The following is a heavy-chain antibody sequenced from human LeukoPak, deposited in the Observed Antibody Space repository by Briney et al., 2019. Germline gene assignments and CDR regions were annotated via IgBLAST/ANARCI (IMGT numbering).Heavy chain of an antibody. D-gene: IGHD5-18*01. CDR3: AKDRSIQLWFDAFDI. CDR2: XSGSGGST. Sequence: GGSLRLSCAASGFTFSSYAMSWVRQAPGKGLXXXXXXSGSGGSTYYADSVKGRFTISRDNSKNTLYLQMNSLRAEDTAVYYCAKDRSIQLWFDAFDIWGQGTMVTVSS. J-gene: IGHJ3*02. CDR1: GFTFSSYA. V-gene: IGHV3-23*01.